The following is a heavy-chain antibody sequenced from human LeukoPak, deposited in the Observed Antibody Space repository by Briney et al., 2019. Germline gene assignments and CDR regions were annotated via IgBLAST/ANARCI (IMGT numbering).Heavy chain of an antibody. Sequence: PSETLSLTCTVSGGSISSGSYYWSWIRQPAGKGLEWIGRIYTSGSTNYDPSLKSRVTIPVDTSKNQFSLKLSSVTAADTAVYYCARSRVATDAFDIWGQGTMVTVSS. CDR1: GGSISSGSYY. V-gene: IGHV4-61*02. CDR2: IYTSGST. D-gene: IGHD5-12*01. CDR3: ARSRVATDAFDI. J-gene: IGHJ3*02.